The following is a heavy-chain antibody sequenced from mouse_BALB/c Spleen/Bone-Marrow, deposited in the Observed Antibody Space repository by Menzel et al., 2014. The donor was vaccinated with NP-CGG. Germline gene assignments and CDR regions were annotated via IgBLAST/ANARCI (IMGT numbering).Heavy chain of an antibody. CDR1: GYTFTIYD. Sequence: VQRVESGAELVNLGASVKLSCKASGYTFTIYDLYWVKQRPGQGLEWIGDINPSNGATNFNEKFKSKATLTIDESSSSAFLQLSSLTSEDSAVYSCTRGGYGNGFDYWGQGTALTVSS. V-gene: IGHV1-53*01. J-gene: IGHJ2*01. CDR2: INPSNGAT. CDR3: TRGGYGNGFDY. D-gene: IGHD2-10*02.